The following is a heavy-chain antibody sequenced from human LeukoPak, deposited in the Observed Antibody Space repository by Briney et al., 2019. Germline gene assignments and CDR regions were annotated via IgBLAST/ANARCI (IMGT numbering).Heavy chain of an antibody. J-gene: IGHJ4*02. CDR3: ASGVVRDILTPTHSNYFDY. D-gene: IGHD3-9*01. V-gene: IGHV1-46*01. Sequence: GASVKVSCKASGYTFTNYYIHWVRQAPGQGLEWMGVINPSGGNTSYAQKFQGRVTMTRDTSTSTVYMELSSLRSEDTAVYYCASGVVRDILTPTHSNYFDYWGQGTLVTVSS. CDR2: INPSGGNT. CDR1: GYTFTNYY.